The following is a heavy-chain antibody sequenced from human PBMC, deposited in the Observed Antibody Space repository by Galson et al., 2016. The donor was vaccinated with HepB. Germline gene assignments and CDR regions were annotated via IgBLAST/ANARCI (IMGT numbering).Heavy chain of an antibody. CDR3: ARTWFGEPYYYGMDG. D-gene: IGHD3-10*01. CDR2: IIPIFGTA. CDR1: GGTFSSYA. Sequence: SVKVSCKASGGTFSSYAISWVRQAPGQGLEWMGGIIPIFGTANYAQKFQGRVTITADESTITAYMELSSLRSEDTAVYYCARTWFGEPYYYGMDGWGQGTTVTVSS. J-gene: IGHJ6*02. V-gene: IGHV1-69*13.